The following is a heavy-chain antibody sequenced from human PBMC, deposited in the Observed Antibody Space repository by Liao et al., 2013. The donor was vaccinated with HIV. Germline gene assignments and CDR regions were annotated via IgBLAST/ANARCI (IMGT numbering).Heavy chain of an antibody. J-gene: IGHJ4*02. Sequence: QVQLQESGPGLVKPSQTLSLTCTVSGGSISSGTHYWSWIRQPAGKGLEWIGRIYTSGSTNYSPSLKSRVTISVDTSKNQFSLKLSSVTAADTAVYYCARERAGAIDYWGQGTLVTVSS. V-gene: IGHV4-61*02. CDR1: GGSISSGTHY. CDR2: IYTSGST. D-gene: IGHD1-26*01. CDR3: ARERAGAIDY.